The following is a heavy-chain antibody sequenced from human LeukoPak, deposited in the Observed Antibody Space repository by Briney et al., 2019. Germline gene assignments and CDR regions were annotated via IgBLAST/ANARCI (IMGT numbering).Heavy chain of an antibody. D-gene: IGHD5-18*01. Sequence: PGGSLRLSCAASGFTFSSYGMHCVRQAPGKGLEWVAFIRYDGSNKYYADSVKGRFTISRDNSKNTLYLQMNSLRAEDTAVYYCAKVDGYGRSADYWGQGTLVTVSS. J-gene: IGHJ4*02. CDR3: AKVDGYGRSADY. CDR2: IRYDGSNK. V-gene: IGHV3-30*02. CDR1: GFTFSSYG.